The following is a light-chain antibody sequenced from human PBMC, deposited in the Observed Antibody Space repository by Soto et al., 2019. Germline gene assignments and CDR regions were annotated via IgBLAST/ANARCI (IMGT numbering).Light chain of an antibody. CDR1: QSVDSNY. Sequence: EIVLTQSPGTLSLSPGERATLSCRASQSVDSNYFAWYQQKPGQAPRLLIYGTSYRATGIPDRFSGSGSGTDFTLTISRLEPEDFAVYYCQQYGSLPRTFGRGTKVEIE. J-gene: IGKJ1*01. CDR2: GTS. CDR3: QQYGSLPRT. V-gene: IGKV3-20*01.